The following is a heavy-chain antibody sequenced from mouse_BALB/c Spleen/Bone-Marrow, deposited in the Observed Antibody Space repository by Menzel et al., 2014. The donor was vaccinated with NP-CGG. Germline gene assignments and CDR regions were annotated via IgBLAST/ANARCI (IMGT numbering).Heavy chain of an antibody. CDR2: IDPANGNA. D-gene: IGHD2-14*01. V-gene: IGHV14-3*02. CDR3: ARYRLGTYFDF. J-gene: IGHJ2*01. CDR1: GFNIKDTY. Sequence: VQLQQSGAELVKPGASVKLSCTASGFNIKDTYMHWVKQRPEQGLEWIGRIDPANGNAKYDPKFQGNATITADTSSNTAYLQLSSLTSEDTAVYYCARYRLGTYFDFWGHGTTLTVSS.